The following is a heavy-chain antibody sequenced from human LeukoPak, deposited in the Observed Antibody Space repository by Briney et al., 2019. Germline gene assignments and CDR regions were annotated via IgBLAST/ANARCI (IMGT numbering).Heavy chain of an antibody. Sequence: ASVNVSCKASGYTFTGYYMHGVRQAPGQGLEWMGWINPNSGGTNYAQKFQGRVTMTRDTSISTAYMELSRLRSDDTAVYYCARDGRAARLGDYWGQGTLVTVSS. J-gene: IGHJ4*02. D-gene: IGHD6-6*01. CDR2: INPNSGGT. V-gene: IGHV1-2*02. CDR1: GYTFTGYY. CDR3: ARDGRAARLGDY.